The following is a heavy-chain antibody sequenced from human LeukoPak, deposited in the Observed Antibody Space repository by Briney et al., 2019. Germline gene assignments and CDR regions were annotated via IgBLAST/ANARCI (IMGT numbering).Heavy chain of an antibody. D-gene: IGHD3-10*01. CDR1: GFTFSSYW. CDR2: ITTDGSTT. CDR3: ARDLWFGPDY. J-gene: IGHJ4*02. Sequence: TGGSLRLSCAASGFTFSSYWMHWVRQVPGKGLVWVSRITTDGSTTSYADSVKGRFTISRDNAKNTLYLQMNSLRAEDTAVYYCARDLWFGPDYWGQGTLVTVSS. V-gene: IGHV3-74*01.